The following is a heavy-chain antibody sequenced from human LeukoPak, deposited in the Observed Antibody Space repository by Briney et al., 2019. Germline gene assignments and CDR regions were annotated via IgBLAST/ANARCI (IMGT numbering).Heavy chain of an antibody. J-gene: IGHJ4*02. CDR2: ISGSGGST. V-gene: IGHV3-23*01. CDR1: GFTFSSYA. CDR3: ATSKGSGWYQVSDY. Sequence: QPGGSLRLSCAASGFTFSSYAMSWVRQAPGKGLGWVSAISGSGGSTYYADSVKGRFTISRDNSKNTLYLQMNSLRAEDTAVYYCATSKGSGWYQVSDYWGQGTLVTVSS. D-gene: IGHD6-19*01.